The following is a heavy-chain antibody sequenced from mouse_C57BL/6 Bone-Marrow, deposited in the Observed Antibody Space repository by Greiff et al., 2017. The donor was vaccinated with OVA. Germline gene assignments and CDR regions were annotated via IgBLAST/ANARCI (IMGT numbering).Heavy chain of an antibody. CDR2: IRSKSNNYAT. CDR3: VRHEGLPRLFAY. J-gene: IGHJ3*01. CDR1: GFSFNTYA. D-gene: IGHD2-4*01. Sequence: EVQRVESGGGLVQPKGSLKLSCAASGFSFNTYAMNWVRQAPGKGLEWVARIRSKSNNYATYYADSVKDRFTISRDDSESMLYLQMNNLKTEDTAMYYCVRHEGLPRLFAYWGQGTLVTVSA. V-gene: IGHV10-1*01.